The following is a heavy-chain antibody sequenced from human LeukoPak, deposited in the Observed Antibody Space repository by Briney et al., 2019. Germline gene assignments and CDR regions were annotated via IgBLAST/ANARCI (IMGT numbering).Heavy chain of an antibody. V-gene: IGHV4-39*01. Sequence: PSETLSLTCTVSGGSISSGDYYWSWIRQPPGKGLEWIGSIYYSGSTYYNPSLKSRVTISVDTSKNQFSLKLSSVTAADTAVYYCATWARIYYDFWSGYQEYDAFDIWGQGTMVTVSS. CDR1: GGSISSGDYY. D-gene: IGHD3-3*01. CDR3: ATWARIYYDFWSGYQEYDAFDI. CDR2: IYYSGST. J-gene: IGHJ3*02.